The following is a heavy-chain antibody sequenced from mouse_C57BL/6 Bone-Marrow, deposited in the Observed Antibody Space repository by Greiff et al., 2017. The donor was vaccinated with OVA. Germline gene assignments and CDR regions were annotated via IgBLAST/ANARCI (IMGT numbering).Heavy chain of an antibody. CDR1: GYTFTSYW. CDR2: IYPSDSET. D-gene: IGHD1-1*01. J-gene: IGHJ3*01. CDR3: ARSPTTVVAPY. V-gene: IGHV1-61*01. Sequence: VQLQQPGAELVRPGSSVKLSCKASGYTFTSYWMDWVKQRPGQGLEWIGNIYPSDSETHYNQKFKDKATLTVDKSSSTAYMQLSSLTSEDSAVYYCARSPTTVVAPYWGQGTLVTVSA.